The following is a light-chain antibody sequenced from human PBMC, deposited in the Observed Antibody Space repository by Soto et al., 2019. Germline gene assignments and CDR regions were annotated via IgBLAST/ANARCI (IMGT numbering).Light chain of an antibody. CDR2: AAS. J-gene: IGKJ5*01. CDR3: QQLNSYPIT. Sequence: DIKLTQSPSFLSASVGDRVTITCRASQGISSHLAWYQQKPGKAPKLLIYAASTLQSGVPSRFSGSGSGTEFTLSIRSLQPEDFAANACQQLNSYPITVGQGTRLEIK. CDR1: QGISSH. V-gene: IGKV1-9*01.